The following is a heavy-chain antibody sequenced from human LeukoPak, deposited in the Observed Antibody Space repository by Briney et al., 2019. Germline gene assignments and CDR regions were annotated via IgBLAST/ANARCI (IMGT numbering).Heavy chain of an antibody. CDR3: SRESGAFCPFGY. CDR2: ISLSGQT. V-gene: IGHV4/OR15-8*02. CDR1: GGSIRSTNW. J-gene: IGHJ4*02. D-gene: IGHD1-26*01. Sequence: PSETLSLTCGVSGGSIRSTNWWRWVRQPPGQGLEWIGEISLSGQTNFNPSLNGRVTMSLDESRNQLSLKLTSATAADTAIYYCSRESGAFCPFGYWGQGTLVIVPP.